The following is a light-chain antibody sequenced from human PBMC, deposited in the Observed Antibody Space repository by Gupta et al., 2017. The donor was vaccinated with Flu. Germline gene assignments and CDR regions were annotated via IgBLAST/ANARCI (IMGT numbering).Light chain of an antibody. V-gene: IGKV3-11*01. CDR3: QKRSNWPPYT. CDR2: DAS. Sequence: ETELTHSPATLSLSLGERATLSCRASQSVGTYLAWYQKKPGQAPRLLIYDASNRATGIPARFSGSGSGTDFTLTISSLEPEDFAVYYCQKRSNWPPYTFGQGTRLEIK. CDR1: QSVGTY. J-gene: IGKJ2*01.